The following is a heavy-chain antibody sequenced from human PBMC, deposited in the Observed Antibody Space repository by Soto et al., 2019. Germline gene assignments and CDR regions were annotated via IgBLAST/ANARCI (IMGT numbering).Heavy chain of an antibody. CDR2: IYYSVST. V-gene: IGHV4-59*01. CDR3: ARGISGGRHFDY. Sequence: SETLSLTCTVSGGSISSYYWSWIRQPPGKGLEWIGYIYYSVSTNYNPSLKSRVTISVDTPKNQFSLKLNSVTAADTAVYYCARGISGGRHFDYWGQGTLVTVSS. CDR1: GGSISSYY. J-gene: IGHJ4*02. D-gene: IGHD2-15*01.